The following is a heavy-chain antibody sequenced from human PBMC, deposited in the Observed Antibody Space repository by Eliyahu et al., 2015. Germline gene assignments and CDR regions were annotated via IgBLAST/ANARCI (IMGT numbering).Heavy chain of an antibody. D-gene: IGHD5-24*01. V-gene: IGHV3-7*01. Sequence: EVYLAESGGGLVQPGGSLRLXCXAXGFSISTYWMTWVRQAPGKGLEWVAHIRKDGSRKYYVSSVRGRFTISRDNAKNSLYLQMDSLKTEDTAVYYCVREGEMANQGYDEFDMWGHGTMVIVSS. CDR1: GFSISTYW. CDR2: IRKDGSRK. CDR3: VREGEMANQGYDEFDM. J-gene: IGHJ3*02.